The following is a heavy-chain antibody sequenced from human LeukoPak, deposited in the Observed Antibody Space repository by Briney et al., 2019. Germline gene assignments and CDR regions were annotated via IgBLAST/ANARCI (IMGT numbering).Heavy chain of an antibody. CDR1: GGSFSGYY. J-gene: IGHJ4*02. CDR2: INHSGST. V-gene: IGHV4-34*01. CDR3: ARAPIAYYFDH. D-gene: IGHD6-13*01. Sequence: SETLSLTCGVYGGSFSGYYWSWIRQPPGKGLEWIGEINHSGSTKYNPSLKSRGTISGDTSKKQFSLKLSSVTAADTAVYYCARAPIAYYFDHWGQGTLVTVSS.